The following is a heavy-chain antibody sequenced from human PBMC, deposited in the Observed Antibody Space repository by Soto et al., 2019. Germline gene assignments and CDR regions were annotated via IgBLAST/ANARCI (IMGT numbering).Heavy chain of an antibody. V-gene: IGHV4-34*01. CDR2: INHSGST. Sequence: ASETLSLTCTVSGGSISSYYWSWIRQPPGKGLEWIGEINHSGSTNYNPSLKSRVTISVDTSKNQFSLKLSSVTAADTAVYYCASTPPSALLWFGELSSWFDPWGQGTLVTVSS. D-gene: IGHD3-10*01. CDR3: ASTPPSALLWFGELSSWFDP. J-gene: IGHJ5*02. CDR1: GGSISSYY.